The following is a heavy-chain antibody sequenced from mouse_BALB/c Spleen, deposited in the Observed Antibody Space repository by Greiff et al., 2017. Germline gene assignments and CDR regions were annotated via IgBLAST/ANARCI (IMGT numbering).Heavy chain of an antibody. CDR3: ARSGYRYAWFAY. Sequence: LVESGAELVKPGASVKLSCTASGFNIKDTYMHWVKQRPEQGLEWIGRIDPANGNTKYDPKFQGKATITADTSSNTAYLQLSSLTSEDTAVYYCARSGYRYAWFAYWGQGTLVTVSA. D-gene: IGHD2-14*01. CDR2: IDPANGNT. CDR1: GFNIKDTY. V-gene: IGHV14-3*02. J-gene: IGHJ3*01.